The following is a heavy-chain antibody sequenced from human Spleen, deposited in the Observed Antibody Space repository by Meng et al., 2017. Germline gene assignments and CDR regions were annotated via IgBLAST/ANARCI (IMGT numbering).Heavy chain of an antibody. CDR1: GFTFGDYG. CDR3: TRGGGYDVFFDQ. CDR2: IRSKAHGGTK. Sequence: GESLKISCTASGFTFGDYGMSWVRQTPGKGLEWVSLIRSKAHGGTKEYAASVRGRFTVSRDDSESIAYLQMNSLKTEDTAVYYCTRGGGYDVFFDQWGQGTLVTVSS. D-gene: IGHD5-12*01. V-gene: IGHV3-49*04. J-gene: IGHJ4*02.